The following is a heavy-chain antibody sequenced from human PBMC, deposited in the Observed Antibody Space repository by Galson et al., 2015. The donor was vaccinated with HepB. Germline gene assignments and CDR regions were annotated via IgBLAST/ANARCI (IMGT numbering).Heavy chain of an antibody. CDR1: GYSFASHW. CDR2: IYPGDSET. Sequence: QSGAEVKKPGESLKISCKGSGYSFASHWIGWVRQMPGKGLEWMGNIYPGDSETRNSPSIQGQVTISADKSISTAYLQWRSLKASGTAMYCWSRRQAGGSPFEIWGQGTMVTVSS. V-gene: IGHV5-51*01. CDR3: SRRQAGGSPFEI. D-gene: IGHD3-10*01. J-gene: IGHJ3*02.